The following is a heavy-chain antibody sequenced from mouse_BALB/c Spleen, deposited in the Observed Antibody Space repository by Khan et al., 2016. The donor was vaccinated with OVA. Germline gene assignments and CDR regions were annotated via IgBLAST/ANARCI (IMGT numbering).Heavy chain of an antibody. CDR2: IDPYDSET. Sequence: VQLQQSGTELVRPGTSVKLSCKASGYTFTSYWMNWIKQRPEQGLEWIGRIDPYDSETHYNQKFKDKAILTVAKYYNTAYMQLSSRTSDDSAGYYCARNPFAYWGQGTLVTVSA. J-gene: IGHJ3*01. V-gene: IGHV1-52*01. CDR1: GYTFTSYW. CDR3: ARNPFAY.